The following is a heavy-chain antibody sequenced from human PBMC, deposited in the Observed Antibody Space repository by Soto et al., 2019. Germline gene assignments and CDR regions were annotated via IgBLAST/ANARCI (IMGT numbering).Heavy chain of an antibody. CDR1: GYSFSTYG. D-gene: IGHD3-10*01. Sequence: QVHLVQSGVEVKKPGASVKVSCKASGYSFSTYGISWVRQAPGQGLEWMGWISGLNGNTNYAQNPQGRVTMTTDTATSTAYRELRSLGFDDTAMYYCARDLFGEDGAGYFDYWGQGTLVTVSS. J-gene: IGHJ4*02. CDR2: ISGLNGNT. V-gene: IGHV1-18*01. CDR3: ARDLFGEDGAGYFDY.